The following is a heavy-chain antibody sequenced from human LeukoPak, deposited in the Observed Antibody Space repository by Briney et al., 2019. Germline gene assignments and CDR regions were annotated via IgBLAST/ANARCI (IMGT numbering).Heavy chain of an antibody. Sequence: SETLSLTCAVYGVSFSGYYWSWLRQPPGKGLEWIGEINHSGSTNYNPSLKSRVTISVDTSKNQFSLKLSSVTAADTAVYYCARSPAAGRPFDYWGQGTLVTVSS. CDR1: GVSFSGYY. V-gene: IGHV4-34*01. J-gene: IGHJ4*02. CDR2: INHSGST. D-gene: IGHD6-13*01. CDR3: ARSPAAGRPFDY.